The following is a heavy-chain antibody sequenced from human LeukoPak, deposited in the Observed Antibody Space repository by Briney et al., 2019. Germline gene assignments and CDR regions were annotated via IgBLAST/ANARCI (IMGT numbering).Heavy chain of an antibody. CDR1: GFTFSSYA. J-gene: IGHJ4*02. D-gene: IGHD5-24*01. CDR3: ARTMAF. V-gene: IGHV3-48*03. CDR2: ISSSGSPI. Sequence: AGGSLRLSCAASGFTFSSYAMSWVRQAPGKGLEWVSDISSSGSPIYYADSVKGRFTVSRDNAKNSLYLQMSSLRAEDTAVYYCARTMAFWGQGTLVAVSS.